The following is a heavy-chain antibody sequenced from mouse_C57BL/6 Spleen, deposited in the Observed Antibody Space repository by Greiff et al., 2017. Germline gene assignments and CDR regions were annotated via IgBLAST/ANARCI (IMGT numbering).Heavy chain of an antibody. V-gene: IGHV1-82*01. CDR1: GYAFSSSW. CDR2: IYPGDGDT. Sequence: QVQLQQSGPELVKPGASVKISCKASGYAFSSSWMNWVKQRPGKGLEWIGRIYPGDGDTNYNGKFKGKATLTADKSSSIAYMQLSSLTSVDSAVYFCARGGLRRGGFDYWGQGTTLTVSS. J-gene: IGHJ2*01. D-gene: IGHD2-4*01. CDR3: ARGGLRRGGFDY.